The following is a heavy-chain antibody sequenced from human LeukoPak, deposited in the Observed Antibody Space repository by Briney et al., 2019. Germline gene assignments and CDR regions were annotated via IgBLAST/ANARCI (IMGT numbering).Heavy chain of an antibody. CDR3: ASENRSLIGLITMVRGVDMDV. D-gene: IGHD3-10*01. CDR2: IYYSGST. Sequence: PSETLSLPCTVSGGSISSSSYYWGWIRQPPGKGLEWIGSIYYSGSTYYNPSLKSRVTISVDTSKNQFSLKLSSVTAADTAVYYCASENRSLIGLITMVRGVDMDVWGKGTTVTISS. CDR1: GGSISSSSYY. J-gene: IGHJ6*03. V-gene: IGHV4-39*01.